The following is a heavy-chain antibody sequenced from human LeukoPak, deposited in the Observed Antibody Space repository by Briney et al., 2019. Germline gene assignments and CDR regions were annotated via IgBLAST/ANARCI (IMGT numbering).Heavy chain of an antibody. CDR1: GFTFSSYA. Sequence: GRSLRLSCAASGFTFSSYAMHWVRQAPGKGLEWVAVISYDGSNKYYADSVKGRFTISRDNSKNTLYLQMNSLRAEDTAVYYCAREGYTAYYYFDYWGQGTLVTVSS. CDR3: AREGYTAYYYFDY. D-gene: IGHD3-16*02. V-gene: IGHV3-30-3*01. J-gene: IGHJ4*02. CDR2: ISYDGSNK.